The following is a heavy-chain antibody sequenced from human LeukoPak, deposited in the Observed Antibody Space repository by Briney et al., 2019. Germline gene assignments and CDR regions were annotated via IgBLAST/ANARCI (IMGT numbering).Heavy chain of an antibody. J-gene: IGHJ4*02. D-gene: IGHD2-15*01. V-gene: IGHV1-8*03. CDR3: ARRLFCSGGSCYDY. Sequence: ASVKVSCKASGYTFTSYDINWVRQATGQGLEWMGWMNPNSGNTGYAQKFQGRVTITRNTSISTAYMELSSLRSEDTAVYYCARRLFCSGGSCYDYWGQGTLVTVSS. CDR1: GYTFTSYD. CDR2: MNPNSGNT.